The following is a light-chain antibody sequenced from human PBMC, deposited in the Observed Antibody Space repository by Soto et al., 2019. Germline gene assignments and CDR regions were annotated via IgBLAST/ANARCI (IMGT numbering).Light chain of an antibody. J-gene: IGKJ5*01. Sequence: IQMTQSPSTLSASVGDRVSITCRASQDIDIFLAWYQQKPGKAPNLLIYDASTLESGVPSRFSGSGSGTEFTLTIIGLQPDDLATYYCQQYHSYSPTFGQGTRLEIK. CDR1: QDIDIF. V-gene: IGKV1-5*01. CDR2: DAS. CDR3: QQYHSYSPT.